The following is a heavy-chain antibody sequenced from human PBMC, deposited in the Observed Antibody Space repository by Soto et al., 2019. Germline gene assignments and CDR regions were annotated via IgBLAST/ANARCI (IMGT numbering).Heavy chain of an antibody. V-gene: IGHV1-69*06. J-gene: IGHJ6*03. CDR3: ARDALGTTVTGLYYMDV. Sequence: GASVKVSCKASGGTFSSYAISWVRQAPGQGLEWMGGIIPIFGTANYAQKFQGRVTITADKSTSTAYMELSSLRSEDTAVYYCARDALGTTVTGLYYMDVWGKGTTVTVSS. CDR1: GGTFSSYA. D-gene: IGHD4-4*01. CDR2: IIPIFGTA.